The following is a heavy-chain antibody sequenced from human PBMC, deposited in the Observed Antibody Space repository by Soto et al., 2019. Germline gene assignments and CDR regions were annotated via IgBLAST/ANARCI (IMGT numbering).Heavy chain of an antibody. CDR2: IFWNDDE. J-gene: IGHJ4*02. V-gene: IGHV2-5*01. CDR3: GHTRYRYDPFGD. CDR1: GFSLTTSGVG. Sequence: SVPRLVNPTQTLTLTCTFSGFSLTTSGVGVGWIRQPPGKALEWLALIFWNDDERYSTSLKSRLTITKDTSKNQVVLTMTNMEPGDKATYDCGHTRYRYDPFGDWGQGTLLTV. D-gene: IGHD3-16*01.